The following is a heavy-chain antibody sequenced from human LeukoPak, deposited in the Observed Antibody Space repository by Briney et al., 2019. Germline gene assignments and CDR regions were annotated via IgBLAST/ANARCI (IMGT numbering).Heavy chain of an antibody. CDR2: IIPIFGTA. V-gene: IGHV1-69*05. Sequence: GASVKVSCKASGGTLSSYAISWVRQAPGQGLEWMGGIIPIFGTANYAQKFQGRVTITTDESTSTAYMELSSLRSEDTAVYYCARATAHVWFGELNYYYGMDVWGQGTTVTVSS. D-gene: IGHD3-10*01. J-gene: IGHJ6*02. CDR3: ARATAHVWFGELNYYYGMDV. CDR1: GGTLSSYA.